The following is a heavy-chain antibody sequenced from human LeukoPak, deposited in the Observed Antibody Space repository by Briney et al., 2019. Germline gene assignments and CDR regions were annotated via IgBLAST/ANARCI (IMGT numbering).Heavy chain of an antibody. J-gene: IGHJ4*02. D-gene: IGHD6-19*01. CDR2: ISPYNGNA. V-gene: IGHV1-18*01. CDR1: GYDFTSVG. CDR3: ARAGSGSGWYFDY. Sequence: ASVKVSCKASGYDFTSVGITWVRQAPGQGLEWMGWISPYNGNARYVQKLQGRVTMTTDTSTSTAYMELRSLRFDDTAVYYCARAGSGSGWYFDYWGQGTLVTVSS.